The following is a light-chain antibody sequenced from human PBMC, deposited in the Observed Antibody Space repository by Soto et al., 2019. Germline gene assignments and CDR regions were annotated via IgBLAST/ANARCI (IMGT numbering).Light chain of an antibody. CDR1: QSVSSSY. CDR2: DAS. CDR3: QQRSNWAT. V-gene: IGKV3-11*01. Sequence: IVLTQSPAILALSPGDRATLSCRASQSVSSSYLAWYQQKPGQAPRLLIYDASNRATGIPARFSGSGSVTDFTLTISSLEPEDFAVYYCQQRSNWATFGPGSKVDN. J-gene: IGKJ3*01.